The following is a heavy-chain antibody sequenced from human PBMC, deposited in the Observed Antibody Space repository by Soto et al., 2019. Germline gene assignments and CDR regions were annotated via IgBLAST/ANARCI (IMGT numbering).Heavy chain of an antibody. J-gene: IGHJ4*02. CDR1: GAPIRRYY. Sequence: EPLSPTSTVSGAPIRRYYWTWIRQPPGKGLEWIGYIYYSGSTNYNPSLKSRVTISVDTSKNQSSLKLSSVTAADTAVYYCARVDGYYKEYYFDYWGQGTLVTVS. CDR3: ARVDGYYKEYYFDY. V-gene: IGHV4-59*01. CDR2: IYYSGST. D-gene: IGHD3-22*01.